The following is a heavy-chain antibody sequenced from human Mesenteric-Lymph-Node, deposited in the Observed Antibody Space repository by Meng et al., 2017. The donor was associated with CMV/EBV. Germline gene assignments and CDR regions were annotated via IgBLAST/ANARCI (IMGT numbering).Heavy chain of an antibody. D-gene: IGHD5-18*01. CDR2: ISSSSSTI. J-gene: IGHJ4*02. Sequence: GESLKISCAASGFTFSDYYMSWIRQAPGKGLEWVSYISSSSSTIYYADSVKGRFTISRDNAKNSLYLQMNSLRAEDTAVYYCARDRAPNTAMAFRYWGQGTLVTVSS. CDR3: ARDRAPNTAMAFRY. CDR1: GFTFSDYY. V-gene: IGHV3-11*01.